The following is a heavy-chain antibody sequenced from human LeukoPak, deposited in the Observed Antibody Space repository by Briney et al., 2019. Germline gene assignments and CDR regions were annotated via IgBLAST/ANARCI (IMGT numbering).Heavy chain of an antibody. D-gene: IGHD5-24*01. V-gene: IGHV1-46*01. CDR1: NYTFTNYY. Sequence: ASVKVSCKTCNYTFTNYYMHWVRHAPGQGLEWMGLINPGGGNTNYAQNFQGRVTMTRDTSTSTVYMELSSLRSEDTAIYYCARIRDGYNDAYDIWGQGTVVTVPS. J-gene: IGHJ3*02. CDR3: ARIRDGYNDAYDI. CDR2: INPGGGNT.